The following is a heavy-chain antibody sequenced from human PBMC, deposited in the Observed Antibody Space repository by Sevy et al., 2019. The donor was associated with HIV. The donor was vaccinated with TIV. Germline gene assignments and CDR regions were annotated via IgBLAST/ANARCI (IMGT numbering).Heavy chain of an antibody. Sequence: GGSLRLSCAASGFTVSSNYMSWVRQAPGKGLEWVSVIYSGGSTYYADSVKGRFTISRDNSKNTLYLQMNSLRAEDTAVYYCARAGLGLWFGGLPYSYYGMDVWGQGTTVTVS. CDR2: IYSGGST. V-gene: IGHV3-66*01. CDR3: ARAGLGLWFGGLPYSYYGMDV. D-gene: IGHD3-10*01. CDR1: GFTVSSNY. J-gene: IGHJ6*02.